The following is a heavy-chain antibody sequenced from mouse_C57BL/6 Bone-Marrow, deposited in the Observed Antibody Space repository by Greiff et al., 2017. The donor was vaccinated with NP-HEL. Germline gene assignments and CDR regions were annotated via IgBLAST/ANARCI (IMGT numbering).Heavy chain of an antibody. CDR2: IWGVGST. CDR3: ARLYYYGSSYDYAMDY. J-gene: IGHJ4*01. V-gene: IGHV2-6*01. D-gene: IGHD1-1*01. CDR1: GFSLTSYG. Sequence: VQGVESGPGLVALSQSLSITCTVSGFSLTSYGVDWVRQSPGKGLEWLGVIWGVGSTNYNSALKSRLSISKDNSKSQVFLKMNSLQTDDTAMYYCARLYYYGSSYDYAMDYWGQGTSVTVSS.